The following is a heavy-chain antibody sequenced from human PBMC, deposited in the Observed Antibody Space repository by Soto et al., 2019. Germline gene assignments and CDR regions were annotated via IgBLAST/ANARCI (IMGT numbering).Heavy chain of an antibody. J-gene: IGHJ4*02. V-gene: IGHV3-23*01. CDR1: GFTFSSYA. Sequence: GGSLRLSCAASGFTFSSYAMSWVRQAPGKGLEWVSAISGSGGSTYYADSVKGRFTISRDNSKNTLYLQMNSLRAEDTAVYYCAKSPPLSFYSGSYSSFDYWGQGTLVTVSS. D-gene: IGHD1-26*01. CDR3: AKSPPLSFYSGSYSSFDY. CDR2: ISGSGGST.